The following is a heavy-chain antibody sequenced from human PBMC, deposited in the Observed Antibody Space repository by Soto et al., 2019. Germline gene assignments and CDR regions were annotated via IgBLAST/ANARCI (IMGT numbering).Heavy chain of an antibody. D-gene: IGHD4-17*01. CDR3: ARDRNGDYVSFDPFDI. Sequence: EVQLVESGGGLVQPGGSLKLSCEAPGLTFSSNSMTWSRQAPGRGLEWVSVIYSGGSTNNADSVKGRFTTSRDNSKNTLYLQMNSLRAEDTAVYYCARDRNGDYVSFDPFDIWGQGTMVTVSS. CDR2: IYSGGST. J-gene: IGHJ3*02. CDR1: GLTFSSNS. V-gene: IGHV3-66*01.